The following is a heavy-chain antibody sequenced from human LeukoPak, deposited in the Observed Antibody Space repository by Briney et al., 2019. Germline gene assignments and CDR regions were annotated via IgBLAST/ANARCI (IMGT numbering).Heavy chain of an antibody. Sequence: ASVKVSCKASGYTFTPYYIHWVRQAPGQGLEWMGWIFPKNGGTSYAQKFQGRVTMTRDTSTGIVNMEMSRLRPDDTAVYYCVRVNWYYDYWGQGTLVTVSS. D-gene: IGHD1-7*01. CDR3: VRVNWYYDY. J-gene: IGHJ4*02. CDR2: IFPKNGGT. V-gene: IGHV1-2*02. CDR1: GYTFTPYY.